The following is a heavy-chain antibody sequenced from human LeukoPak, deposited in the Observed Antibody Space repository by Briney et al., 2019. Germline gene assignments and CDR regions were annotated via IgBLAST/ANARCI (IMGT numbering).Heavy chain of an antibody. Sequence: GASVKVYCKASGYTFTSYYMHWVRQAPGQGLEWMGIINPSGGSTSYAQKFQGRVTMTRDTSTSTVYMELSSLRSEDTAVYYCAREISSKTYYYDSSGYYRFWGQGTLVTVSS. CDR3: AREISSKTYYYDSSGYYRF. D-gene: IGHD3-22*01. J-gene: IGHJ4*02. V-gene: IGHV1-46*01. CDR2: INPSGGST. CDR1: GYTFTSYY.